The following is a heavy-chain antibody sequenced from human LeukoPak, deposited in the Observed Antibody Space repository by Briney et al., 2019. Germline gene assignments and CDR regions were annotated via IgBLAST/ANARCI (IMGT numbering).Heavy chain of an antibody. CDR2: IYTSGST. J-gene: IGHJ3*02. Sequence: SETLSLTCTVSGGSISSYYWSWIRQPAGKGLEWIGRIYTSGSTNYNPSLKSRVTMSVDTSKNQFSLKLSSVTAADTAVYYCARDRGTYYYDSSGYYDAFDIWGQGTMVTVPS. CDR1: GGSISSYY. D-gene: IGHD3-22*01. CDR3: ARDRGTYYYDSSGYYDAFDI. V-gene: IGHV4-4*07.